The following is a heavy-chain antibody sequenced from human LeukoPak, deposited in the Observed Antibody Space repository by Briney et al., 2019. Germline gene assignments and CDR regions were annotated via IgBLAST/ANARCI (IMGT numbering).Heavy chain of an antibody. Sequence: SETLSLTCTVSGGSISSYYWSWIRQPPGKGLEWIGYIYYSGSTNYNPSLKSRVTISVDTSRNQFSLKLSSVTAADTAVYYCARALRGALGSGMDVWGQGTTVTVSS. V-gene: IGHV4-59*01. CDR2: IYYSGST. CDR3: ARALRGALGSGMDV. CDR1: GGSISSYY. J-gene: IGHJ6*02. D-gene: IGHD3-10*01.